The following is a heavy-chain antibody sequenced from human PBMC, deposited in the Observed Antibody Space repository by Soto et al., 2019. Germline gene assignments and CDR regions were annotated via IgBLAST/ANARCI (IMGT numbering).Heavy chain of an antibody. CDR1: GFTFSSYW. CDR2: IKQDGSEK. V-gene: IGHV3-7*01. J-gene: IGHJ6*02. D-gene: IGHD2-15*01. Sequence: EVQLVESGGGLVQPGGSLRLSCAASGFTFSSYWMSWVRQAPGKGLEWVANIKQDGSEKYYVDSVKGRFTISRDNAKNSLYLQMNSLRAEDTAVYYCASLGYCSGGSCYYYYYYGMDVWGQGTTVTVSS. CDR3: ASLGYCSGGSCYYYYYYGMDV.